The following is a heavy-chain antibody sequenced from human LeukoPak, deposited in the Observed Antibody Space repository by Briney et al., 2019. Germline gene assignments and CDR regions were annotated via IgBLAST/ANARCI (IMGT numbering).Heavy chain of an antibody. J-gene: IGHJ4*02. Sequence: ASVKVSCKASGYTFTGYYMHWVRQAPGQGLEWMGWINPNSGGTNYAQKFQGRVTMTRDTSISTAYMELSRLRSDDTAVYYCAKGARPYCSGGSCYYFDYWGQGTLVTVSS. D-gene: IGHD2-15*01. CDR1: GYTFTGYY. V-gene: IGHV1-2*02. CDR3: AKGARPYCSGGSCYYFDY. CDR2: INPNSGGT.